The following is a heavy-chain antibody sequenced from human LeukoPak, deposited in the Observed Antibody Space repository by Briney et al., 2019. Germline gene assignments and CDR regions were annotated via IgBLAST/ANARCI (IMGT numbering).Heavy chain of an antibody. V-gene: IGHV3-13*01. CDR2: VGIVGDT. Sequence: GGSLRLSCAASGFTFSSYEMHWVRQVTGKGLEWVSAVGIVGDTFYAGSVKGRFTISRENAENSFFLQMNSLRAGDTAVYYCAREGRESSANAFDVWGHGTVVTVSS. CDR1: GFTFSSYE. CDR3: AREGRESSANAFDV. J-gene: IGHJ3*01. D-gene: IGHD5-18*01.